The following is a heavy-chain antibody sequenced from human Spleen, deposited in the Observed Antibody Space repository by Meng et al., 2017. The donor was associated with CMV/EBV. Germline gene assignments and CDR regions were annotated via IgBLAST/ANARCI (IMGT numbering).Heavy chain of an antibody. V-gene: IGHV4-34*01. CDR3: ARIRGYCSSTSCHIGWFDP. J-gene: IGHJ5*02. CDR2: SNHSGST. Sequence: SCSRYYCSWIGKTPGNGLQWNGESNHSGSTNYNPSLKSRVTISVDTSKNQFSLKLSSVTAADTAVYYCARIRGYCSSTSCHIGWFDPWGQGTLVTVSS. D-gene: IGHD2-2*02. CDR1: SCSRYY.